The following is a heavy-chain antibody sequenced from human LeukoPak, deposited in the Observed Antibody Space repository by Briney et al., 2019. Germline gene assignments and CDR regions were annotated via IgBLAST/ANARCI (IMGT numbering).Heavy chain of an antibody. Sequence: GGSLRLSCAASGFNFSNYWMHWVRQAPGKGLEWVSRINIAGSVTTYADSVKGRFTISRDNAKKTLYLQMNSLRAEDTAVYYCARDMVDWGQGTLITVSS. V-gene: IGHV3-74*01. J-gene: IGHJ4*02. CDR2: INIAGSVT. D-gene: IGHD2-15*01. CDR3: ARDMVD. CDR1: GFNFSNYW.